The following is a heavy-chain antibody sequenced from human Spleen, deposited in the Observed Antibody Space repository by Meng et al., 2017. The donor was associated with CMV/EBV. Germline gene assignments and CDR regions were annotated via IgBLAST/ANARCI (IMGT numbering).Heavy chain of an antibody. D-gene: IGHD1-26*01. Sequence: SRTCTVSGRFVSSGGYFWSWIRQHPGKGLEWIGYIYYSRSTYYNPSLKSRVTISVDTSKNQFSLKLSSVTAADTAVYYCARGGEWGDYWGQGTLVTVSS. CDR1: GRFVSSGGYF. CDR3: ARGGEWGDY. CDR2: IYYSRST. V-gene: IGHV4-31*03. J-gene: IGHJ4*02.